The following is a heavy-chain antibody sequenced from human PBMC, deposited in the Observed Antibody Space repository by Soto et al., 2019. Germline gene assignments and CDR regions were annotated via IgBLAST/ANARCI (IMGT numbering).Heavy chain of an antibody. V-gene: IGHV3-9*01. D-gene: IGHD6-6*01. CDR3: AKDIGSSGPGRSSSSYYYYGMDV. CDR2: ISWNSGSI. CDR1: GFTFDDYA. Sequence: GGSLRLSCAASGFTFDDYAMHWVRQAPGKGLEWVSGISWNSGSIGYADSVKGRFTISRDNAKNSLYLQMNSLRAEDTALYYCAKDIGSSGPGRSSSSYYYYGMDVWGQGTTVTVSS. J-gene: IGHJ6*02.